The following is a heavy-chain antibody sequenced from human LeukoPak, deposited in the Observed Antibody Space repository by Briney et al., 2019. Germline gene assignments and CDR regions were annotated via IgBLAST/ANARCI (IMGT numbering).Heavy chain of an antibody. J-gene: IGHJ2*01. CDR1: GDSVSINSAA. CDR3: ARDRGIAAAGYFDI. Sequence: SQTLSLTCAISGDSVSINSAAWNWIRQSPSRGLEWLGRTYYRSKWFNDYAISVKSRVTINPDTSKNQFSLQLNSVTPDDTAVYYCARDRGIAAAGYFDIWGRGTLVTVSS. V-gene: IGHV6-1*01. CDR2: TYYRSKWFN. D-gene: IGHD6-13*01.